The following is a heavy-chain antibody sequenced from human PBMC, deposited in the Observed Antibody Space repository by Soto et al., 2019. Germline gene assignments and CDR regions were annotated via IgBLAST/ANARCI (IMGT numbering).Heavy chain of an antibody. V-gene: IGHV3-33*01. CDR2: IWYDGSNE. Sequence: QVQLVESGGGVVQPGKSLRLSCAASGFSFSSYGMHWVRQAPGKGLEWVAVIWYDGSNEDYADSVKGRFAISRDNSKTTLYLQMNSVRADDTAVYYCARDRDYYDNSGYALDIWGQGTVVTVSS. J-gene: IGHJ3*02. D-gene: IGHD3-22*01. CDR3: ARDRDYYDNSGYALDI. CDR1: GFSFSSYG.